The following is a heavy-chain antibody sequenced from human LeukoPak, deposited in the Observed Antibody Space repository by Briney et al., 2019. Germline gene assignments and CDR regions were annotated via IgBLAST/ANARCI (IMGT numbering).Heavy chain of an antibody. CDR1: GGSFSGYY. Sequence: SETLSLTCAVYGGSFSGYYWSWIRQPPGKGLEWIGEINHSGSTNYNPSLKSRVTISVDTSKNQFSLKLSSVTAADTAVYYCARDGRYYYAFDIWGQGTMVTVSS. V-gene: IGHV4-34*01. J-gene: IGHJ3*02. CDR2: INHSGST. CDR3: ARDGRYYYAFDI. D-gene: IGHD1-26*01.